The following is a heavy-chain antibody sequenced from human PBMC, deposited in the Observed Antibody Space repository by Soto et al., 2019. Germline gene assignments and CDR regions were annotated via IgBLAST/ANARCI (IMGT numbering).Heavy chain of an antibody. V-gene: IGHV4-38-2*02. CDR2: IYHSGST. CDR1: GYSISSGYY. CDR3: ARTVGDIVVVPAATFDY. J-gene: IGHJ4*02. Sequence: SETLSLTCTVSGYSISSGYYWGWIRQPPGKGLEWIGGIYHSGSTYYNPSLKSRVTISVDTSKNQFSLKLSSVTAADTAVYYCARTVGDIVVVPAATFDYWGQGTLVTVSS. D-gene: IGHD2-2*01.